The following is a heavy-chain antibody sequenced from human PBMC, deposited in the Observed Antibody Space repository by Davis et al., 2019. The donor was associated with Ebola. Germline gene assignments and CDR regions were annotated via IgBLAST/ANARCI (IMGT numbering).Heavy chain of an antibody. V-gene: IGHV4-4*07. CDR1: GGSTSNYY. CDR2: IYSSGST. J-gene: IGHJ4*02. Sequence: PSETLSLTCTVSGGSTSNYYWSWIRQPAGKGLEWIGRIYSSGSTNYNPSLKSRVTLSVDTSKTQFSLKLRSVTAADTAVYYCAGGISSSWYFRWGQGTLVTVSS. D-gene: IGHD6-13*01. CDR3: AGGISSSWYFR.